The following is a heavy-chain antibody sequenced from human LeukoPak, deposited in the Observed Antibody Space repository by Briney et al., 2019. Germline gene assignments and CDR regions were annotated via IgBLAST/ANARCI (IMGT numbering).Heavy chain of an antibody. V-gene: IGHV1-8*01. Sequence: ASVKVSCKASGYTFTSYYIHWVRQATGQGLEWMEWMNPNSGNTGYAQKFQGRVTMTRNTSISTAYMELSSLRSEDTAVYYCAYCSSTSCYVGDYYYYGMDVWGQGTTVTVSS. CDR1: GYTFTSYY. CDR2: MNPNSGNT. D-gene: IGHD2-2*01. J-gene: IGHJ6*02. CDR3: AYCSSTSCYVGDYYYYGMDV.